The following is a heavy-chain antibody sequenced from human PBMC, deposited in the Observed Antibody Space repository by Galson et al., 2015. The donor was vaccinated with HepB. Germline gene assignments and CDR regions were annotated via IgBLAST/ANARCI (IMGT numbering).Heavy chain of an antibody. D-gene: IGHD6-19*01. CDR2: ISAYNGNT. CDR3: AKTQYKDIAVAGPFDY. J-gene: IGHJ4*02. CDR1: GYTFTSYG. Sequence: SVKVSCKASGYTFTSYGISWVRQAPGQGLEWMGWISAYNGNTNYAQKLQGRVTMTTDTSTSTAYMELRSLRSDDTAVYYCAKTQYKDIAVAGPFDYWGQGTLVTVSS. V-gene: IGHV1-18*01.